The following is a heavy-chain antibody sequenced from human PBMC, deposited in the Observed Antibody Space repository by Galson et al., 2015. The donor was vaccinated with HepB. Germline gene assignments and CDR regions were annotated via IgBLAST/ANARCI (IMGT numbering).Heavy chain of an antibody. Sequence: SLRLSCAASGFTFSSYAMSWVRQAPGKGLEWVSATSGSGGSTYYADSVKGRFTISRDNSKNTLYLQMNSLRAEDTAVYYCAKGIVLMVYGFDYWGQGTLVTVSS. J-gene: IGHJ4*02. CDR1: GFTFSSYA. V-gene: IGHV3-23*01. CDR3: AKGIVLMVYGFDY. D-gene: IGHD2-8*01. CDR2: TSGSGGST.